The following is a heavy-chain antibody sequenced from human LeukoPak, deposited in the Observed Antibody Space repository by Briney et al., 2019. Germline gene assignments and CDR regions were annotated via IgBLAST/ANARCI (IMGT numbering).Heavy chain of an antibody. CDR2: ISYDGSNK. D-gene: IGHD3-3*01. CDR3: ARGVYDFWSGYYGSYYYYGMDV. J-gene: IGHJ6*02. V-gene: IGHV3-30-3*01. CDR1: GFTFSSYA. Sequence: PGGSLRLSCAASGFTFSSYAMSWVRQAPGKGLEWVAVISYDGSNKYYADSVKGRFTISRDNSKNTLYLQMNSLRAEDTAVYYCARGVYDFWSGYYGSYYYYGMDVWGQGTTVTVSS.